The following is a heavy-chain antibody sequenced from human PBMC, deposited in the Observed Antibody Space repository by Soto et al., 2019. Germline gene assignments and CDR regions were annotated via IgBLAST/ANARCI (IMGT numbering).Heavy chain of an antibody. CDR1: GFTFSSFW. Sequence: PRLSCAASGFTFSSFWMSWVRQAPGKGLEWVANIETDGSETHYVDSVKGRFTISRDNPKTSLFLQMNSLRVEDTAVYFCTSDRYPRFYHGSGSYPYYWGQGTPVTVSS. V-gene: IGHV3-7*03. CDR2: IETDGSET. J-gene: IGHJ4*02. D-gene: IGHD3-10*01. CDR3: TSDRYPRFYHGSGSYPYY.